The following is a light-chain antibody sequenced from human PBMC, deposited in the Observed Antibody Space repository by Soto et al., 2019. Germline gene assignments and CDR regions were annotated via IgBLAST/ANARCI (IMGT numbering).Light chain of an antibody. Sequence: DIQMTQSPSSLSASVGDRVTITCRASQTIRNYLNWYQQKPGKAPKLLIYAASTLHSGVASRFSGSGSGTDFTLTISSLQPEDFATYFCQQSYSTLWTFGQGTKVEIK. CDR3: QQSYSTLWT. CDR2: AAS. J-gene: IGKJ1*01. CDR1: QTIRNY. V-gene: IGKV1-39*01.